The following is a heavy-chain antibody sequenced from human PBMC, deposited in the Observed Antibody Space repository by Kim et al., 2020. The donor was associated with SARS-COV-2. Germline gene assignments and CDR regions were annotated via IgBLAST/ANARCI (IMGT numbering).Heavy chain of an antibody. J-gene: IGHJ6*02. CDR3: ARDTWSMGDFWSGTI. Sequence: SETLSLTCTVSGGSISSYYWSWIRQPPGKGLEWIGYIYYSGSTNYNPSLKSRVTISVDTSKNQFSLKLSSVTAADTAVYYCARDTWSMGDFWSGTIWGQGTTVTVSS. V-gene: IGHV4-59*01. CDR1: GGSISSYY. D-gene: IGHD3-3*01. CDR2: IYYSGST.